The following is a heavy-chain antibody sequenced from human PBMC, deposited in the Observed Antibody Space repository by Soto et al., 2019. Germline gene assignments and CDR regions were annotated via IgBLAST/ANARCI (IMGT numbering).Heavy chain of an antibody. Sequence: WGSLRLSCAASGFTFSYYPLHWVRRAPGKGLEWVSSISGVRDYIRYADSVKGRFAISRDNAKTSLYLQMNSLTAEDTAVYYCVREGRGSFDFWGRGTMVTVSS. CDR3: VREGRGSFDF. J-gene: IGHJ3*01. V-gene: IGHV3-21*06. CDR2: ISGVRDYI. CDR1: GFTFSYYP. D-gene: IGHD5-12*01.